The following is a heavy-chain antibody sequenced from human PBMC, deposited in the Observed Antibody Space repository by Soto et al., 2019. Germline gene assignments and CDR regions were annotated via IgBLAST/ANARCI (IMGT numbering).Heavy chain of an antibody. J-gene: IGHJ4*02. D-gene: IGHD3-16*01. V-gene: IGHV6-1*01. CDR1: GGSISSYY. CDR3: AREFRRGDIFFDY. Sequence: SETLSLTCTVSGGSISSYYWTWIRQSPSRGLEWLGRTYYRSKWFNHYAVSVKSRITINPDTSKNQFSLQLNSVTPEDSAVYYCAREFRRGDIFFDYWGQGTLVTVSS. CDR2: TYYRSKWFN.